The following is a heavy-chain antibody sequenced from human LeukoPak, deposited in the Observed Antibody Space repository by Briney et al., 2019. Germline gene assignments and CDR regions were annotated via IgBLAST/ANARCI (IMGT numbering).Heavy chain of an antibody. J-gene: IGHJ3*02. CDR3: ANSIRERYGSGSYYRAFDI. V-gene: IGHV3-9*01. D-gene: IGHD3-10*01. CDR1: GFTFDDYA. CDR2: ISWNSGSI. Sequence: GRSLRLSCAASGFTFDDYAMHWVRQAPGKGLEWVSGISWNSGSIGYADSVKGRFTISRDNAKNSLYLQMNSLRAEDTALYYCANSIRERYGSGSYYRAFDIWGQGTMVTVSS.